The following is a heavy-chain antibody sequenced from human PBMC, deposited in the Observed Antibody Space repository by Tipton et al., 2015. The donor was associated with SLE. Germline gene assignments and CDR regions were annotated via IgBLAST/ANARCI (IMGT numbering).Heavy chain of an antibody. Sequence: QSGAEVKKPGASVKVSCKASGYTFSNYGISWVRQAPGQGLEWVGWISTYNGNSSQKFQGRVTMTTDTSTSTAYMEMRSLRSDDTSVYYCARSARMNSNSWYIFWGQGTPVTVSS. V-gene: IGHV1-18*01. D-gene: IGHD6-13*01. CDR1: GYTFSNYG. CDR3: ARSARMNSNSWYIF. CDR2: ISTYNGN. J-gene: IGHJ4*02.